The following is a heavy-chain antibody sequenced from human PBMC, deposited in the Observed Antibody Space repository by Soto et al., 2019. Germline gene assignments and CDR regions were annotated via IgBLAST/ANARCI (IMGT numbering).Heavy chain of an antibody. Sequence: PGGSLRLSCADSGFTFSNYEMNWVRQAPGKGLEWVSYIGKSGSTYYADSVRGRFTVSRDNAKNSLYLQMTSLRAEDTALYYCAREEIDCGGDCFEYWGRGTLVTVSS. D-gene: IGHD2-21*01. CDR1: GFTFSNYE. V-gene: IGHV3-48*03. CDR2: IGKSGST. J-gene: IGHJ4*02. CDR3: AREEIDCGGDCFEY.